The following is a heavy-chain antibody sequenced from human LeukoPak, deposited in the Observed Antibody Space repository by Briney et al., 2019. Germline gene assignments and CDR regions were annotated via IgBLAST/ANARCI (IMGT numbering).Heavy chain of an antibody. J-gene: IGHJ4*02. CDR3: ANAVGYSYGLDHFDY. CDR1: GFTFSTYG. CDR2: ISNDGSNK. Sequence: GGSLRLSCAASGFTFSTYGLHWVRQAPGKGLEWVAVISNDGSNKYYADSVKGRFTISRDNFKNTLYLQMNSLRAEDTAVYYCANAVGYSYGLDHFDYWGQGTLVTVSS. V-gene: IGHV3-30*18. D-gene: IGHD5-18*01.